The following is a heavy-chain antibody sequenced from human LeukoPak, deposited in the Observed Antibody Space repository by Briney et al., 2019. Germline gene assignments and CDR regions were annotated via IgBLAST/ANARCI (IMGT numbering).Heavy chain of an antibody. V-gene: IGHV3-21*01. CDR1: GFTFSSYS. CDR2: ISSSSSYI. CDR3: VRDIYSNTWYFDY. D-gene: IGHD6-13*01. Sequence: GGSLRLSCAASGFTFSSYSMNWVRHAPGKGLEWVSSISSSSSYIYYADSVKGRFTISRDNAKNSLYLQMNSLRAEDTAVYYCVRDIYSNTWYFDYWGQGTLVTVSS. J-gene: IGHJ4*02.